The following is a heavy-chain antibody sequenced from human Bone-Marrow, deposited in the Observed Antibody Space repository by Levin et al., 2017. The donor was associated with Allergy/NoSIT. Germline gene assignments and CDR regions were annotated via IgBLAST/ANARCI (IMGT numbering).Heavy chain of an antibody. V-gene: IGHV5-51*01. Sequence: GGSLRLSCKGSGYTFITYYIAWVRQMPGKGLEWVGIIYPGDFDTRYSPSFRGQVTISADKSISTAYLQWDSLKASDTATYYCARHYTLDVWGQGTTVTVSS. CDR1: GYTFITYY. CDR2: IYPGDFDT. J-gene: IGHJ6*02. CDR3: ARHYTLDV.